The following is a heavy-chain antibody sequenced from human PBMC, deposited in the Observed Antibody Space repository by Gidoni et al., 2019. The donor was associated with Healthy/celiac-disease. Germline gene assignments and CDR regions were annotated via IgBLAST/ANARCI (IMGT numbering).Heavy chain of an antibody. CDR1: GGTFSSYT. CDR2: IIPFLGKA. Sequence: QVQLVQSGAEVKKPGSSVKVSCKASGGTFSSYTISWVRQAPGQGLEWMGRIIPFLGKATDEKKFQGRFTFTANKSTSTAYMELRSLGSEDTAVYYCARESRGGGGDYWGQGTLVTVSS. CDR3: ARESRGGGGDY. J-gene: IGHJ4*02. D-gene: IGHD3-16*01. V-gene: IGHV1-69*08.